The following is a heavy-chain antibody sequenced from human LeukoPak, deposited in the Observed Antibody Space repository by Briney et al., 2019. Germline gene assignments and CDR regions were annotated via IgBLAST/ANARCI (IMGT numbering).Heavy chain of an antibody. Sequence: AGSLRLSCAASGFTVTSHVMTWVRQAPGKGPEWVSVIVANTAGTTYYADSVKGRFTISRDSVKNTVDLQMSSLRAEDTAVYYCARDQGSMIVVRTTNWYFDLWGRGTLVTVSS. CDR1: GFTVTSHV. V-gene: IGHV3-23*01. D-gene: IGHD3-22*01. CDR2: IVANTAGTT. J-gene: IGHJ2*01. CDR3: ARDQGSMIVVRTTNWYFDL.